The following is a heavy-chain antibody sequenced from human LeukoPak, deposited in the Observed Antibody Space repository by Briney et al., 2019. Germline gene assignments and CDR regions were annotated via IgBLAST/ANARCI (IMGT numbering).Heavy chain of an antibody. Sequence: ASVKVSCKTSGGTFSSSTITWVRQAPGQGLEWMGRIIPVLNITSYAQKFQGRVTITADTSTSTVYMELSSLRSEETAVYYCARDQGLTAPPPYGLDVWGQGTTVIVSS. D-gene: IGHD4/OR15-4a*01. CDR1: GGTFSSST. CDR3: ARDQGLTAPPPYGLDV. J-gene: IGHJ6*02. V-gene: IGHV1-69*04. CDR2: IIPVLNIT.